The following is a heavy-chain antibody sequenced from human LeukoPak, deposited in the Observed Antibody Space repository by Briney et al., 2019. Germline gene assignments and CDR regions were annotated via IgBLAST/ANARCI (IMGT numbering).Heavy chain of an antibody. J-gene: IGHJ3*02. CDR3: ARDRAAAGKNDAFDI. CDR2: ISAYNGNT. Sequence: ASVKVSCKASGHTFTSYGISWVRQAPGQGLEWMGWISAYNGNTNYAQKLQGRVTMTTDTSTSTAYMELRSLRSDDTAVYYCARDRAAAGKNDAFDIWGQGTMVTVSS. CDR1: GHTFTSYG. V-gene: IGHV1-18*01. D-gene: IGHD6-13*01.